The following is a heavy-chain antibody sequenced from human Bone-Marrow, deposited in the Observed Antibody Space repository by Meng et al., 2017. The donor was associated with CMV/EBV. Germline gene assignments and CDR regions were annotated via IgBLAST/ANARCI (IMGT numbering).Heavy chain of an antibody. J-gene: IGHJ4*02. V-gene: IGHV3-21*01. D-gene: IGHD6-6*01. CDR2: ISSSSSYI. CDR3: AKDWRAARPNIDY. Sequence: GESLKISCAASGFTCSSYSMNWVRQAPGKGLEWGSSISSSSSYIYDADSVEGRFTISRDNAKNSLYLQMNSLRTEDTAVYYCAKDWRAARPNIDYWGQGTLVTVSS. CDR1: GFTCSSYS.